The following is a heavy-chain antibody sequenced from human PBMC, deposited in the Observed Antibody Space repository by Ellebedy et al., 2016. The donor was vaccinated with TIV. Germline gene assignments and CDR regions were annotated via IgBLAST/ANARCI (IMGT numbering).Heavy chain of an antibody. J-gene: IGHJ4*02. CDR1: GFTFSSYA. CDR3: ARDVSSSPFFDY. Sequence: GESLKIPCVTSGFTFSSYAMSWVRQAPGKGLEWVSTSSDSGSNTHYADPVKGRFTISRDNSKNTLYLQMNSLRAEGTAVYYCARDVSSSPFFDYWGQGTLVTVSS. V-gene: IGHV3-23*01. CDR2: SSDSGSNT. D-gene: IGHD2-2*01.